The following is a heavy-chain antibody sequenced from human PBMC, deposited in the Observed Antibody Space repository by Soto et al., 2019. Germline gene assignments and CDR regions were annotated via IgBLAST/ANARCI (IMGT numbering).Heavy chain of an antibody. J-gene: IGHJ4*02. CDR2: IGPYGNTI. Sequence: GGSLRLSCAASGFSFRDYFMSWIRQAPGKGLEWVSYIGPYGNTIFYADSVKGRFTISRDDATNSLFLHMSSLRTEDTAVYYCARDDHTYGVYWGQGTPVTVSS. CDR1: GFSFRDYF. D-gene: IGHD2-21*01. V-gene: IGHV3-11*01. CDR3: ARDDHTYGVY.